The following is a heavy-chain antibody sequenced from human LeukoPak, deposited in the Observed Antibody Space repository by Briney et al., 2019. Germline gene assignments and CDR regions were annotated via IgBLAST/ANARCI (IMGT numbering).Heavy chain of an antibody. CDR1: GYTFTSYG. V-gene: IGHV1-18*01. CDR2: ISAYNGHT. J-gene: IGHJ5*02. D-gene: IGHD3-16*02. CDR3: ARDCNYDYVWGSYRYCWFDP. Sequence: ASVKVSCKASGYTFTSYGISWVRQAPGQGLEWMGWISAYNGHTKYAQKLQGRVTMTTDTSTSIAYMELRSLRSEDTAVYYCARDCNYDYVWGSYRYCWFDPWGQGTLVTVSS.